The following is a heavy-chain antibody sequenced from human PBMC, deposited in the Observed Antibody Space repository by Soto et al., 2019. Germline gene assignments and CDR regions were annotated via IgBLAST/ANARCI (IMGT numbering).Heavy chain of an antibody. D-gene: IGHD5-12*01. CDR2: INPNSGGT. CDR3: ARAAYSGYDYFWFDP. Sequence: ASVKVSCKASGYTFTGYYMHWVRQAPGQGLEWMGWINPNSGGTNYAQKFQGWVTMTRDTSISTAYMELSRLRSDDTAVYYCARAAYSGYDYFWFDPWGQGTLVTVSS. J-gene: IGHJ5*02. CDR1: GYTFTGYY. V-gene: IGHV1-2*04.